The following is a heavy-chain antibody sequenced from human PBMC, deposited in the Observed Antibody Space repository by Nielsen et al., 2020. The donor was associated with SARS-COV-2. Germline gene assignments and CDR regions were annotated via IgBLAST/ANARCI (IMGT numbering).Heavy chain of an antibody. D-gene: IGHD3-9*01. CDR1: GYSFTSYW. CDR3: ARRALGYDILTGSTGGWFDP. Sequence: KVSCKGSGYSFTSYWIGWVRQMPGKGLEWMGIIYPGDSDTRYSPPFQGQVTISADKSISTAYLQWSSLKASDTAMYYCARRALGYDILTGSTGGWFDPWGQGTLVTVSS. J-gene: IGHJ5*02. CDR2: IYPGDSDT. V-gene: IGHV5-51*01.